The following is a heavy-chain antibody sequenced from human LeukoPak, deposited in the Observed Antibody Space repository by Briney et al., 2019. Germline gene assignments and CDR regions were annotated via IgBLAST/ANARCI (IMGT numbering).Heavy chain of an antibody. V-gene: IGHV4-4*02. CDR3: SRENGAFSPFGY. D-gene: IGHD2-8*01. J-gene: IGHJ4*02. CDR1: GGSITSTNW. CDR2: VSLSGLT. Sequence: PSGTLSLTCGVSGGSITSTNWWSWVRQPPGQGLGWIGEVSLSGLTNYTPSLSSRVIMALDTSKNHLSLHLTSVTAADTAVYYCSRENGAFSPFGYWGQGYLVTVLS.